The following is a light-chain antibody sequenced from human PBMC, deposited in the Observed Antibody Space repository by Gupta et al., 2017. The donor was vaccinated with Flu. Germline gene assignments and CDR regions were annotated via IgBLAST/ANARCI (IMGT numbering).Light chain of an antibody. CDR2: KSN. V-gene: IGLV1-47*01. CDR1: NSNIGINY. J-gene: IGLJ2*01. CDR3: ATWDDSLRAVV. Sequence: RVTFSCSGGNSNIGINYVYWYQQLPGAAPKLIIYKSNQRPSGVPDRFSGSKSDTSASLAISGLRSEDEAEYYCATWDDSLRAVVFGGGTKLT.